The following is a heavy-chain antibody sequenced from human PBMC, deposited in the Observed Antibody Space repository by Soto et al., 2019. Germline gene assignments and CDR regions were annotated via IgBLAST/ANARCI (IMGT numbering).Heavy chain of an antibody. D-gene: IGHD4-17*01. V-gene: IGHV4-31*03. J-gene: IGHJ2*01. Sequence: LSLTCTVSGGSISSGGYYWSWIRQHPGKGLEWIGYIYYSGSTYYNPSLKSRVTISVDTSKNQFSLKLSSVTAADTAVYYCARGWDGDYNWYFDLRGRGTLVTVSS. CDR1: GGSISSGGYY. CDR2: IYYSGST. CDR3: ARGWDGDYNWYFDL.